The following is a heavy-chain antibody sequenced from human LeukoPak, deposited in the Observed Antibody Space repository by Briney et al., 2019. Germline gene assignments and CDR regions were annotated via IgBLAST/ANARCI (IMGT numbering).Heavy chain of an antibody. CDR3: ARSIGLVLLDY. CDR2: ISTSSSYI. V-gene: IGHV3-21*06. Sequence: GGSLRLSCAASGFTFSSYSMNWVRQAPGKGLEWVSSISTSSSYIYYADSVKGRFTMSRDNAKNSRFLQMNSLRADDTAVYYCARSIGLVLLDYWGQGTLVTVSS. D-gene: IGHD6-19*01. J-gene: IGHJ4*02. CDR1: GFTFSSYS.